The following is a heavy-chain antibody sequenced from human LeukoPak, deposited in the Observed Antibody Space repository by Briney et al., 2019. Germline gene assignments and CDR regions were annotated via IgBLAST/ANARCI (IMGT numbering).Heavy chain of an antibody. Sequence: PSETLSLTCTVSGGSISSGGYYWSWIRQPPGKGLEWIGYIYHSGSTYYNPSLKSRVTISVDRSKNQFSLKLSSVTAADTAVYYCARVGGSYPDPDYWGQGTLVTVSS. J-gene: IGHJ4*02. D-gene: IGHD1-26*01. CDR1: GGSISSGGYY. CDR3: ARVGGSYPDPDY. V-gene: IGHV4-30-2*01. CDR2: IYHSGST.